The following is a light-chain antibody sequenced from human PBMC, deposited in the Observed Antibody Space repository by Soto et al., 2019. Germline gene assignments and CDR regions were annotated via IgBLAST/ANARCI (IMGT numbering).Light chain of an antibody. CDR1: SRDVGGQNY. CDR2: AVS. CDR3: CSHAGNNNYV. Sequence: QSVLTQPPSASGSPGQSVAISCTGTSRDVGGQNYVSWYQQHPGKAPKLIIYAVSNRPSGVPDRFSGSKSGNTASLTISGLRAEDEADYYCCSHAGNNNYVFGTGTKLTAL. V-gene: IGLV2-8*01. J-gene: IGLJ1*01.